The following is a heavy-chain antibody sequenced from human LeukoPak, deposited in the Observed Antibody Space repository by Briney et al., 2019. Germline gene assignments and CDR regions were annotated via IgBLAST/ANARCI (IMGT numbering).Heavy chain of an antibody. V-gene: IGHV3-21*01. J-gene: IGHJ4*02. CDR1: GFTFSSYS. CDR3: ARHYYYDSSGYYFVSALDY. D-gene: IGHD3-22*01. Sequence: GGSLRLSCAASGFTFSSYSMNWVRQAPGKGLDWVSSISSSSSYIYYADSVKGRFTISRDNAKNSLYLQMNSLRAEDTAVYYCARHYYYDSSGYYFVSALDYWGQGTLVTVSS. CDR2: ISSSSSYI.